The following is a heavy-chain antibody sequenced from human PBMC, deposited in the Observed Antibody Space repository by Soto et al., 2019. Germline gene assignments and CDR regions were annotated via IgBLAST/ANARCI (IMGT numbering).Heavy chain of an antibody. Sequence: EVQLVESGGGLVQPGVSLRLSCVASGFIFSDHYMDWVRQAPGKGLEWVGLSRDKANSYTADYAASVKGRITISRDESQGCLYLRMNSLKTEDTAVYYCASGVTVAGTVELLQHWGQGILVPVSS. D-gene: IGHD6-19*01. J-gene: IGHJ1*01. CDR1: GFIFSDHY. CDR3: ASGVTVAGTVELLQH. V-gene: IGHV3-72*01. CDR2: SRDKANSYTA.